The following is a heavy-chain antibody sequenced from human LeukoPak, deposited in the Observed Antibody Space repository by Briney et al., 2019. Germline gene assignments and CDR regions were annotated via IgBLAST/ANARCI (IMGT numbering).Heavy chain of an antibody. D-gene: IGHD3-10*01. V-gene: IGHV1-2*02. Sequence: ASVKVSCKASGYTFTGYYMHWVRQAPGQGLEWMGWINPNSGGTNYAQKFQGRVTMTRDTSISTAYMELSRLRSDDTAVYYCARFHGSGSYYFDYWGQGTLVTVSS. CDR2: INPNSGGT. CDR1: GYTFTGYY. CDR3: ARFHGSGSYYFDY. J-gene: IGHJ4*02.